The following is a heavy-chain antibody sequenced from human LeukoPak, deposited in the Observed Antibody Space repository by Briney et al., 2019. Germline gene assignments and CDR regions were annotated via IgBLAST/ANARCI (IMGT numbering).Heavy chain of an antibody. V-gene: IGHV4-31*03. D-gene: IGHD3-22*01. CDR1: GGSISSGGYY. J-gene: IGHJ1*01. CDR2: IYYSGST. Sequence: SETLSLTCTVSGGSISSGGYYWSRIRQHPGKGLEWIGYIYYSGSTYYNPSLKSRVTISVDTSKNQFSLKLSSVTAADTAVYYCASLDSSGSTRGYFQHWGQGTLVTVSS. CDR3: ASLDSSGSTRGYFQH.